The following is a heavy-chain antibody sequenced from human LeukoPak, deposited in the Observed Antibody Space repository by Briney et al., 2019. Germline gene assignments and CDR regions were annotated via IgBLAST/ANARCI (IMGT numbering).Heavy chain of an antibody. CDR2: INPNSGGT. Sequence: EASVKVSCKASGYTFTGYYMHWVRQAPGQGLEWMGWINPNSGGTNYAQKFQGRVTMTRDTSISAAYMELSRLRSDDTAVYYCAREQAVGDRHQKLFDYWGQGTLVTVSS. CDR3: AREQAVGDRHQKLFDY. V-gene: IGHV1-2*02. CDR1: GYTFTGYY. D-gene: IGHD3-10*01. J-gene: IGHJ4*02.